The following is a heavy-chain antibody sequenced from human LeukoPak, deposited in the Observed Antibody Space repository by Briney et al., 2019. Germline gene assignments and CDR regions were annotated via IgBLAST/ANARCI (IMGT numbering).Heavy chain of an antibody. CDR3: ARDCSGGNCYPAGFDY. D-gene: IGHD2-15*01. CDR2: IYTSGST. Sequence: PSETRSLTCTVAGGSISSYYWNWIRQPAGKGLEWIGRIYTSGSTNYNPSLKSRVTMSGDTSKNQFSLKLSSVTAADPAVYYCARDCSGGNCYPAGFDYWGQGTLVTVSS. CDR1: GGSISSYY. V-gene: IGHV4-4*07. J-gene: IGHJ4*02.